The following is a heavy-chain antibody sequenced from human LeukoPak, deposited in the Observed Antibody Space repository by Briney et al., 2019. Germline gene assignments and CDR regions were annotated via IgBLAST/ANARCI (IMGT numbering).Heavy chain of an antibody. Sequence: RAGGSLRLSCAASGFIFSDYSMSWVRQAPGKGLEWVSTIRSNGADTYYADSVKGRFTISRDNSKNTLYLEMNSPRAEDTAVYYCAKGGYITWFDPWGQGTLVTVSS. V-gene: IGHV3-23*01. CDR2: IRSNGADT. CDR3: AKGGYITWFDP. J-gene: IGHJ5*02. CDR1: GFIFSDYS. D-gene: IGHD2-15*01.